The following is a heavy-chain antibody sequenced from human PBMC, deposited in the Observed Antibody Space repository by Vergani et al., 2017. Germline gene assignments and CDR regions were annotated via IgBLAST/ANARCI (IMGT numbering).Heavy chain of an antibody. CDR1: GFTFSSYA. V-gene: IGHV3-30-3*01. Sequence: QVQLVESGGGVVQPGRSLRLSCAASGFTFSSYAMHWVRQAPGKGLEWVAVISYDGSNKYYADSVKGRFTISRDNSKNTLYLQMNSLRAEDTAVYYCARDGSGTLTTYYYYYYMDVWGKGTTVTVSS. D-gene: IGHD1-1*01. J-gene: IGHJ6*03. CDR2: ISYDGSNK. CDR3: ARDGSGTLTTYYYYYYMDV.